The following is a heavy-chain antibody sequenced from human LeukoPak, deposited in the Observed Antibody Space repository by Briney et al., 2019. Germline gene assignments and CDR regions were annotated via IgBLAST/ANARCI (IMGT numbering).Heavy chain of an antibody. Sequence: DSVKVSCKASGYTFTSYYMHWVRQAPGQGLEWMGIINPSGGSTSYAQKFQGRVTMTRDTSTSTVYMELSSLRSEDPAVYYCARAYGSGSYTLLFFDYWGQGTLVTVSS. D-gene: IGHD3-10*01. CDR2: INPSGGST. CDR3: ARAYGSGSYTLLFFDY. V-gene: IGHV1-46*01. CDR1: GYTFTSYY. J-gene: IGHJ4*02.